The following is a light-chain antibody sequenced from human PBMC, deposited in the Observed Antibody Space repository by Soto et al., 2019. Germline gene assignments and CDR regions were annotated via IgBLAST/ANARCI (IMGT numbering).Light chain of an antibody. CDR2: AAS. Sequence: DSQMTQSPSALSASIRDRVTITCRARQGIGNYVAWFQVKPGKVPKRLIYAASSLQSGVPSRFSGYGSGTEFPITISRLQREDPAIYYCLQHNSDPLTCGGGPKVRI. CDR1: QGIGNY. CDR3: LQHNSDPLT. V-gene: IGKV1-17*03. J-gene: IGKJ4*01.